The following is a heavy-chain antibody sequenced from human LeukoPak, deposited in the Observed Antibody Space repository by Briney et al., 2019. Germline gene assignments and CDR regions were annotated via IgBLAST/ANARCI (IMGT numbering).Heavy chain of an antibody. Sequence: KSSETLSLTCAVYGGSFSGYYWSWIRQPPGKGLEWIGEINHSGSTNYNPSLKSRVTISVDTSKNQFSLKLSSVTAADTAVYYCARADYGGTSYYYYYYMDVWGKGTTVTVSS. CDR2: INHSGST. D-gene: IGHD4-17*01. CDR1: GGSFSGYY. J-gene: IGHJ6*03. V-gene: IGHV4-34*01. CDR3: ARADYGGTSYYYYYYMDV.